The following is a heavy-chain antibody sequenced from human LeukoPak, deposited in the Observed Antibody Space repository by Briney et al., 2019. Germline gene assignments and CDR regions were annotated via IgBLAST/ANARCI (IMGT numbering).Heavy chain of an antibody. J-gene: IGHJ4*02. CDR2: IGGSGSST. D-gene: IGHD5-12*01. CDR3: AKRGYESSDLFDY. Sequence: GGSLRLSCAASGFTFSSYAMSWVRQAPGKGLEWDSGIGGSGSSTYYADPVKGRFTISRDNSKNTLYLQMNSLRAEDTAVYYCAKRGYESSDLFDYWGQGTLVTVSS. CDR1: GFTFSSYA. V-gene: IGHV3-23*01.